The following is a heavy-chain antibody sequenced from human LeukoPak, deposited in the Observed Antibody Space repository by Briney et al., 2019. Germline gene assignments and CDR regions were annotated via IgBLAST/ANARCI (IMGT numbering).Heavy chain of an antibody. D-gene: IGHD6-19*01. CDR3: ARHGREPRLKSGWIDY. J-gene: IGHJ4*02. Sequence: GESLKISCKGSGYSFTSYWIGWVRQMPGKGLEWMRIIYPGDSDTRCSPSFQGQVTISADKSISTAYLQWSSLKASDTAMYYCARHGREPRLKSGWIDYWGQGTLVTVSS. CDR1: GYSFTSYW. CDR2: IYPGDSDT. V-gene: IGHV5-51*01.